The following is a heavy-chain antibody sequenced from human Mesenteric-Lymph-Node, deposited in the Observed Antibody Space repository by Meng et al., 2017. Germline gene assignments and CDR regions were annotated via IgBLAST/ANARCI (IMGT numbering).Heavy chain of an antibody. CDR1: GYTFTGYY. CDR2: INPSGGST. Sequence: QVQLVQSGAEVKKPGSAVKVSCKTSGYTFTGYYMHWVLQAPGQGLEWMGIINPSGGSTSYAQKFQGRVTMTRDTSASTAYMELASLRSEDTAVYYCARGGTTLPVDCWGQGTLVTVSS. V-gene: IGHV1-46*01. CDR3: ARGGTTLPVDC. D-gene: IGHD1-26*01. J-gene: IGHJ4*02.